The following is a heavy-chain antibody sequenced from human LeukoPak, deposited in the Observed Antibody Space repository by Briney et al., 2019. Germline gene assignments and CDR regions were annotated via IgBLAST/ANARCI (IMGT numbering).Heavy chain of an antibody. CDR1: GYTFTSYD. J-gene: IGHJ5*02. V-gene: IGHV1-8*02. D-gene: IGHD3-10*01. Sequence: GASVKVSCKASGYTFTSYDINWVRQATAQGPEWMGWMNPNSGNTGFAQKFQGRVTMTRNASISTAYMELSSLRSEDTAVYYCARDGNYYGSGSSNWFDPWGQGTLVTVSS. CDR3: ARDGNYYGSGSSNWFDP. CDR2: MNPNSGNT.